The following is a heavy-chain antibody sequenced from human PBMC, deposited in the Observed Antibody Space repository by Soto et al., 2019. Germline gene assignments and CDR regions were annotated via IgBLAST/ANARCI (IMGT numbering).Heavy chain of an antibody. D-gene: IGHD3-10*01. CDR3: ARGGPYASGSSYFDY. Sequence: EVRLVESGGGLVQPGGSLRLSCAASGFTLSRHWMHWVRQAPGKGLLWLSGISGDGSNTNNADSVKGRFTSSRDNPKNTLYLQMNSLRVEDTAVYFCARGGPYASGSSYFDYWGQGVLVTVSS. CDR2: ISGDGSNT. J-gene: IGHJ4*02. V-gene: IGHV3-74*01. CDR1: GFTLSRHW.